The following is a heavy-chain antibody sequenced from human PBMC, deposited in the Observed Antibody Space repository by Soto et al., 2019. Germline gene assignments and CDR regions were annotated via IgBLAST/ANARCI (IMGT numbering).Heavy chain of an antibody. CDR2: IYYSGST. Sequence: PSETLSLTCTVSGGSISSYYWSWIRQPPGKGLEWIGYIYYSGSTNYNPSLKSRVTISVDTSKNQFSLKLSSVTAADTAVYYCARLTSSGYYDFWSGYYPQNPYYYYYMDVWGKGTTVTVSS. J-gene: IGHJ6*03. CDR1: GGSISSYY. D-gene: IGHD3-3*01. V-gene: IGHV4-59*08. CDR3: ARLTSSGYYDFWSGYYPQNPYYYYYMDV.